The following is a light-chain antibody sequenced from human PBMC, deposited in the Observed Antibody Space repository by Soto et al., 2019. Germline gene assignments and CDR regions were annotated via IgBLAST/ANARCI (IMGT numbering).Light chain of an antibody. CDR2: GSS. CDR1: QLFSSN. J-gene: IGKJ5*01. Sequence: EIVMTQSPATLSVSPGESVTLSCRASQLFSSNLAWYQRRPGQAPRLLIYGSSTRATGVPPRFSGSASGTEFTLTISSLQSEDFGVYYCQQYTDWPRTFGQGTRLAIK. CDR3: QQYTDWPRT. V-gene: IGKV3-15*01.